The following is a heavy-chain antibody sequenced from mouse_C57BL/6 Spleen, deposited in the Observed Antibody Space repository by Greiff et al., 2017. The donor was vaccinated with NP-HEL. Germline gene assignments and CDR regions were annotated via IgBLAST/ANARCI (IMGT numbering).Heavy chain of an antibody. CDR3: ASFDGSSYRYFDV. V-gene: IGHV1-53*01. D-gene: IGHD1-1*01. CDR2: INPSNGGT. CDR1: GYTFTSYW. Sequence: VQLQQPGTELVKPGASVKLSCKASGYTFTSYWMHWVKQRPGQGLEWIGNINPSNGGTNYNEKFKSKATLTVDKSSSTAYMQLSSLTSEDSAVYYCASFDGSSYRYFDVWGTGTTVTVSS. J-gene: IGHJ1*03.